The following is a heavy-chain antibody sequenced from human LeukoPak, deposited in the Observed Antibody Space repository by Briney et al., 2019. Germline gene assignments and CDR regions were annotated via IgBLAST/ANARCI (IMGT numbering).Heavy chain of an antibody. CDR3: ARNLVYYGMDV. Sequence: GGSLRLSCAASGFTFNDYAMYWVRQAPGKGLEWVTLISYDGYDKSYADSVRGRFTISRDNSKNTLYLQMNSLRAEDTAVYYCARNLVYYGMDVWGQGTTVTVSS. V-gene: IGHV3-30*14. CDR1: GFTFNDYA. J-gene: IGHJ6*02. CDR2: ISYDGYDK.